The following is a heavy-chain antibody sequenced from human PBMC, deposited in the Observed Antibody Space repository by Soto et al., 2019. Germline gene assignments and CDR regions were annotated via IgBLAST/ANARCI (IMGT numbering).Heavy chain of an antibody. CDR1: GFTSSIYG. V-gene: IGHV3-30*18. J-gene: IGHJ6*02. CDR3: AKRDQGSSPDYYSHSINV. D-gene: IGHD6-6*01. CDR2: ITTDGSAT. Sequence: GGSLRFSCAPSGFTSSIYGMHWVRPAPGKRLEVVALITTDGSATYYADSVKGRLTISRDNSKKTLYLQMHSLIVEDTALYYCAKRDQGSSPDYYSHSINVWGQGTTVTVSS.